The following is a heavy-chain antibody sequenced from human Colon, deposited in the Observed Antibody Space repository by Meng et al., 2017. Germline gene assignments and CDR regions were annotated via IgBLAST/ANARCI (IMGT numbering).Heavy chain of an antibody. D-gene: IGHD6-19*01. V-gene: IGHV1-2*06. J-gene: IGHJ6*02. Sequence: ASVKVSCKASGYTFTGYYMHWVRQAPGQGLEWMGRFNPNSGGTNYAQKFQGRVTMTRDTSISTAYMELSRLRSDDTAVYYCARDSAVAGMEMDVWGQGTTVTVSS. CDR3: ARDSAVAGMEMDV. CDR2: FNPNSGGT. CDR1: GYTFTGYY.